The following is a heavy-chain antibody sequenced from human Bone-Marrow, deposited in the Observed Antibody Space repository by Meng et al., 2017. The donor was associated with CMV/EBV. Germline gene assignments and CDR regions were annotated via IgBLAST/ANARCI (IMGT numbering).Heavy chain of an antibody. CDR1: GFTFSNYA. Sequence: GESLKISCATSGFTFSNYAMHWVRQAPGKGLEWVSYISSSGSTIYYADSVKGRFTISRDNAKNSLYLQMNSLRAEDTAVYYCARAFRGGDYWGQGTLVTVSS. CDR2: ISSSGSTI. D-gene: IGHD3-16*01. V-gene: IGHV3-48*04. J-gene: IGHJ4*02. CDR3: ARAFRGGDY.